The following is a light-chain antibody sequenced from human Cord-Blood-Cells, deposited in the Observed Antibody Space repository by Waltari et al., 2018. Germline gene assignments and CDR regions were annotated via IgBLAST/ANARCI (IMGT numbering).Light chain of an antibody. V-gene: IGKV4-1*01. J-gene: IGKJ4*01. Sequence: DIVMTQSPDSLAVSLGERATINCKSSQSGLYSSNNKKYLAWYQQKPGQPPKLPIYWASTRESWVPDRFSGSGSGTDFTLTISSLQAEDVAVYYCQQYYSTPLTFGGGTKVEIK. CDR1: QSGLYSSNNKKY. CDR3: QQYYSTPLT. CDR2: WAS.